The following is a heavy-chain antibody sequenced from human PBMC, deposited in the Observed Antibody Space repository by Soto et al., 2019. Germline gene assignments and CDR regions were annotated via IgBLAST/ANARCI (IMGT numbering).Heavy chain of an antibody. Sequence: GGSLRLSCAASGFTFSSYAMSWVRQAPGKGLEWVSAISGSGGSTYYADSVKGRFTISRDNSKNTLYLKMNSLRAEDTAVYYCAKGEVNYSNYVPFDYWGQGTLVTVSS. CDR3: AKGEVNYSNYVPFDY. V-gene: IGHV3-23*01. D-gene: IGHD4-4*01. J-gene: IGHJ4*02. CDR1: GFTFSSYA. CDR2: ISGSGGST.